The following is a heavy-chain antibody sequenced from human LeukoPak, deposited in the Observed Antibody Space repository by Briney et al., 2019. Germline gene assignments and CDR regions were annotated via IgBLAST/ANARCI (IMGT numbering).Heavy chain of an antibody. D-gene: IGHD3-22*01. CDR3: ARDHGVDYYDSSGYCRY. V-gene: IGHV3-30-3*01. Sequence: GGSLRLSCAASGFTFSSYAMHWVRQAPGKGLEWVAVISYDGSNKYYADSVKGRFTISRDNSKNTLYLQMNSLRAEDTAVYYCARDHGVDYYDSSGYCRYWGQGTLVTVSS. CDR2: ISYDGSNK. J-gene: IGHJ4*02. CDR1: GFTFSSYA.